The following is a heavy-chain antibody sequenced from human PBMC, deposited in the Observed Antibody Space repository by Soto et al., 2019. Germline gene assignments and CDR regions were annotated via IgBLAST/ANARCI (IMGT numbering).Heavy chain of an antibody. J-gene: IGHJ4*01. Sequence: SETLSLTCAVYGGSFSAYYWSWIRQPPGKGLEWIGEINHSGGTSYNPSLKSRVTISVDTSKSQFSLKLTSVTAADRAVYYCARGSVDTVDSIGFYDYWGHVTPVTVSS. D-gene: IGHD3-22*01. CDR3: ARGSVDTVDSIGFYDY. V-gene: IGHV4-34*01. CDR1: GGSFSAYY. CDR2: INHSGGT.